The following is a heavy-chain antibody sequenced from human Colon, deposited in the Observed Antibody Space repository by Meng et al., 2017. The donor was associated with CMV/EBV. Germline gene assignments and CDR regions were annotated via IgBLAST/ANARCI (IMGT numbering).Heavy chain of an antibody. J-gene: IGHJ4*02. V-gene: IGHV3-74*01. CDR3: IRGTILWKGFDY. CDR2: ISPDGSHT. D-gene: IGHD1-14*01. CDR1: GFALGNHF. Sequence: CEAAGFALGNHFMRWVRKVPGEGLACVAVISPDGSHTNYADSARGRFFISRDNARNTVSLHMNSLRVEDTAVYFCIRGTILWKGFDYWGRGALVTVSS.